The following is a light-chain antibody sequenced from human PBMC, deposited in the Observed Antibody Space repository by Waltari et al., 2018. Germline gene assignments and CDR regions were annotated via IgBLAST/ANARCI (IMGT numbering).Light chain of an antibody. Sequence: DIWLTQSPSSLSASVGDRVPITCRASQGISKWLAWYQQRPGKAPKVLIYEASTLQTGVPLRFSGSGSGRDFTLTITSLQPEDFATYYCQQSNSFPRTFGQGTRLDIK. CDR3: QQSNSFPRT. V-gene: IGKV1-12*01. CDR2: EAS. J-gene: IGKJ5*01. CDR1: QGISKW.